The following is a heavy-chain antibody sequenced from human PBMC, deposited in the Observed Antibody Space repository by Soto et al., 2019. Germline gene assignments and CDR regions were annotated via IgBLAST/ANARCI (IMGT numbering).Heavy chain of an antibody. CDR3: AREAYSSSHSRWFDP. CDR2: IYYSGST. J-gene: IGHJ5*02. V-gene: IGHV4-59*01. CDR1: GSSISSYY. Sequence: SETLSLTCTVSGSSISSYYWSWIRQPPGKGLEWIGYIYYSGSTNYNPSLKSRVTISVDTSKNQFSLKLSSVTAADTAVYYCAREAYSSSHSRWFDPWGQGTLVTVSS. D-gene: IGHD6-19*01.